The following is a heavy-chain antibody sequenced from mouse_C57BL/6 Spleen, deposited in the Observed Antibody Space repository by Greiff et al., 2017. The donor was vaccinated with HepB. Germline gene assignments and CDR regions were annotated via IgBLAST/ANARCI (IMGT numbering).Heavy chain of an antibody. CDR3: ARSGITTVVASDY. D-gene: IGHD1-1*01. CDR2: IDPSDSET. J-gene: IGHJ2*01. V-gene: IGHV1-52*01. CDR1: GYTFTSYW. Sequence: VKLQQPGAELVRPGSSVKLSCKASGYTFTSYWMHWVKQRPIQGLEWIGNIDPSDSETHYNQKFKDKATLTVDKSSSTAYMQLSSLTSEDSAVYYCARSGITTVVASDYWGQGTTLTVSS.